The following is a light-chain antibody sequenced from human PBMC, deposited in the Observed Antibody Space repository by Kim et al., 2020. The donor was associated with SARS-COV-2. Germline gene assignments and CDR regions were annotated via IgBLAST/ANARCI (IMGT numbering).Light chain of an antibody. V-gene: IGKV3-11*01. Sequence: SLSLGERATLSCRASQSVSNFLVWYQHKPGQGPRLLIYAASNRATGIPGRFGGSGSGTDFTLTISSLEPEDFAVYYCQQRSNWPYTFGQGTKLEI. CDR2: AAS. J-gene: IGKJ2*01. CDR1: QSVSNF. CDR3: QQRSNWPYT.